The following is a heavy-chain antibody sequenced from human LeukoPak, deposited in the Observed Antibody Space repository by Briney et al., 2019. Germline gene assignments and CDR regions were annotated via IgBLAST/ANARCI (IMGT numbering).Heavy chain of an antibody. CDR3: ARDLGTAAGRDY. V-gene: IGHV4-39*07. D-gene: IGHD6-13*01. CDR2: MYYSGST. J-gene: IGHJ4*02. CDR1: GDSIISSHFY. Sequence: SETLSLTCTVSGDSIISSHFYWGWIRQPPGRGLEWIGSMYYSGSTYYNPSLKSRATISVDTSKNQFFLKLSSVTAADTAVYYCARDLGTAAGRDYWGQGTLVTVSS.